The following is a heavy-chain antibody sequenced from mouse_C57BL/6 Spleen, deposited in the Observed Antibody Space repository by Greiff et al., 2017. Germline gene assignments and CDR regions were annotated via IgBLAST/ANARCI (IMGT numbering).Heavy chain of an antibody. J-gene: IGHJ3*01. D-gene: IGHD2-3*01. CDR3: ARKGDDGYWFAY. CDR1: GYTFTDYY. V-gene: IGHV1-26*01. Sequence: EVQLQQSGPELVKPGASVKISCKASGYTFTDYYMNWVKQSHGKSLEWIGDINPNNGGTSYNQKFKGKATLTVDKSSSTAYMELRSLTSEDSAVYYCARKGDDGYWFAYWGQGTLVTVSA. CDR2: INPNNGGT.